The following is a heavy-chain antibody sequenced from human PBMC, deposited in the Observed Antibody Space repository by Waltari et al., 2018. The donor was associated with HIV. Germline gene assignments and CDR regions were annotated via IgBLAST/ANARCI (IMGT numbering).Heavy chain of an antibody. V-gene: IGHV3-11*04. Sequence: QVQLVESGGGLVKPGGSVRLSCVASGFPFGDYYMAWIRQSPTKGLESLSYSSPSGNPRNYAHAVEGRATISRDNSKNSVILQVDSLRSDDSAIYYCVRSAKDPSGHYPTLFYFDVWGRGSQVTVSS. CDR3: VRSAKDPSGHYPTLFYFDV. CDR1: GFPFGDYY. D-gene: IGHD3-3*01. CDR2: SSPSGNPR. J-gene: IGHJ2*01.